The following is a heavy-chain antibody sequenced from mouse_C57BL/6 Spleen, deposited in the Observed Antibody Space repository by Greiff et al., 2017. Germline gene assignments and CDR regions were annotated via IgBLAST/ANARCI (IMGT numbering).Heavy chain of an antibody. CDR2: IDPSDSYT. Sequence: VQLQQSGAELVMPGASVKLSCKASGYTFTSYWMHWVKQRPGQGLEWIGEIDPSDSYTNYNQKFKGKSTLTVDKSSRTAYMQLSSLTSEDSAVYYCARSPIYYGNYNAMDYWGQGTSVTVAS. CDR3: ARSPIYYGNYNAMDY. J-gene: IGHJ4*01. D-gene: IGHD2-1*01. V-gene: IGHV1-69*01. CDR1: GYTFTSYW.